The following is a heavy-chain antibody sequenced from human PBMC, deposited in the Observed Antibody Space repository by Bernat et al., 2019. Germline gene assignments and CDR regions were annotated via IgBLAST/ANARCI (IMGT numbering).Heavy chain of an antibody. V-gene: IGHV4-59*01. J-gene: IGHJ4*02. CDR3: ARWYYDFWSGYFDY. Sequence: QVQLQESGPGLVKPSETPSLTCTVSGGSISSYYWSWIRQPPGKGLEWIGYIYYSGSTNYNPSLKSRVTISVDTSKNQFSLKLSSVTAADTAVYYCARWYYDFWSGYFDYWGQGTLVTVSS. CDR1: GGSISSYY. D-gene: IGHD3-3*01. CDR2: IYYSGST.